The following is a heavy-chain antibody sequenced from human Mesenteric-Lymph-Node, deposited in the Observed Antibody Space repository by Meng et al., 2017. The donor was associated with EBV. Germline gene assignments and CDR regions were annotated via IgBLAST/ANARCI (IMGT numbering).Heavy chain of an antibody. V-gene: IGHV4-61*01. Sequence: QVQLQGSGPGTLKPSETLSLYCTVSGGSVSMGSHYWSWIRQPPGKRLEWIGYIFYSGNTNYNPSLKSRVTISVDTSKNQFSLKLSPVTAADTAVYYCARGTTVTRGDWFDPWGQGTLVTVSS. CDR1: GGSVSMGSHY. CDR2: IFYSGNT. D-gene: IGHD4-17*01. CDR3: ARGTTVTRGDWFDP. J-gene: IGHJ5*02.